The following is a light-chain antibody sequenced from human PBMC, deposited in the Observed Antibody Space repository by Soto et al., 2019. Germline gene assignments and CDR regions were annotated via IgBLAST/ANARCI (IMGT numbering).Light chain of an antibody. V-gene: IGLV2-14*02. J-gene: IGLJ3*02. CDR1: SSDVGTYDA. CDR3: SSYTRGSTLV. CDR2: EVT. Sequence: QSALTQPASMSGSPGQSITISCIGTSSDVGTYDAVSWYQQHPGKAPKLFLYEVTKRPSGVSNRFSGSKSGNTASLTISGLQSEDEGNYYCSSYTRGSTLVFGGGTQLTVL.